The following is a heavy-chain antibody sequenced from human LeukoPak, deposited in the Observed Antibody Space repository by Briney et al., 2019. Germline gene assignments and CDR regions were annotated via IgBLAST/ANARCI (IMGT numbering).Heavy chain of an antibody. D-gene: IGHD2-2*01. V-gene: IGHV4-34*01. Sequence: SETLSFTVAGYGGSFSGYYWSWIRQPPGKGLKWIGEINHSGSTNYNPSLKRPVTISVGTSKSQFSLKLSSVTAADTAVYYCARGNIVVVPAARRFDYWGQGTLVTVSS. CDR3: ARGNIVVVPAARRFDY. CDR1: GGSFSGYY. J-gene: IGHJ4*02. CDR2: INHSGST.